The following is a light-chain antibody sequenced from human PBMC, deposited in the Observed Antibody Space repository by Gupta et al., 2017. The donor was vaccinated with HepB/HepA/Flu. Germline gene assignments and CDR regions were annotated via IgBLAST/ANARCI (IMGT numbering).Light chain of an antibody. V-gene: IGKV2-28*01. J-gene: IGKJ1*01. CDR1: ESLLSSNVHNY. Sequence: IVMTQCPLPQSVTPGEPAPISCGSRESLLSSNVHNYLAWYLQKPGQSPQLLIYEGSNRASGVPGRFSGSGSGTYLTLTISSLEADDFGVYFCEQPSQWPLTFGEGTKVEMK. CDR2: EGS. CDR3: EQPSQWPLT.